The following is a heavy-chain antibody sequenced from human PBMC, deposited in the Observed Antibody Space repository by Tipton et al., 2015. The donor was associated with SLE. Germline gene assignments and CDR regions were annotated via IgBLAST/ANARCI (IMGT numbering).Heavy chain of an antibody. D-gene: IGHD3-22*01. V-gene: IGHV4-59*11. Sequence: TLSLTCTVSGGSISSHYWSWFRQPPGKGLEWIGYIYYSGNTKYNPSLKRRVTISLDTSRTQFSLKLSSVTAADTAVYYCARDGRGYCDNSGCFEYHWFGPWGQGTLVNVSS. CDR2: IYYSGNT. CDR3: ARDGRGYCDNSGCFEYHWFGP. J-gene: IGHJ5*02. CDR1: GGSISSHY.